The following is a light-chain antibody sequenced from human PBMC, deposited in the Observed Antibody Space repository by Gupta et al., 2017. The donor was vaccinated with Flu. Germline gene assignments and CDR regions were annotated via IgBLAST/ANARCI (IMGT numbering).Light chain of an antibody. CDR3: FSYAGSNTYV. J-gene: IGLJ1*01. Sequence: QSALTQPRQVSASPGQPVAISFTGTSSDVGGYNYVSWYQQHPGKAPKLMIYDVNNRPSGVPDRFSGSKSGNTASLTISGLQAEDEADYYCFSYAGSNTYVFGIGTKVTVL. V-gene: IGLV2-11*01. CDR2: DVN. CDR1: SSDVGGYNY.